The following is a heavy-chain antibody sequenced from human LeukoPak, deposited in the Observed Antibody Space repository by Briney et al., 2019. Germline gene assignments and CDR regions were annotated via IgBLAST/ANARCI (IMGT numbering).Heavy chain of an antibody. CDR3: TSTRLPNYFDY. CDR1: GFTFSSYW. Sequence: GGSLRLSCAASGFTFSSYWMSWVRQAPGKGLEWVGRIKSKTDGGTTDYAAPVKGRFTISRDDSKNTLYLQMNSLKTEDTAVYYCTSTRLPNYFDYWGQGTLVTVSS. V-gene: IGHV3-15*01. D-gene: IGHD2-15*01. CDR2: IKSKTDGGTT. J-gene: IGHJ4*02.